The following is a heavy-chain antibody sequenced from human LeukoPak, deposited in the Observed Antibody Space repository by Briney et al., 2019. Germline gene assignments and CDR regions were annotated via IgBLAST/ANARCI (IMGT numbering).Heavy chain of an antibody. CDR2: VNPNSGGT. J-gene: IGHJ6*02. CDR3: ARERAVAGKDYYYGMDV. CDR1: GYTFTGYY. V-gene: IGHV1-2*02. Sequence: GASVKVSCKASGYTFTGYYMHWVRQAPGQGLEWMGWVNPNSGGTNCAQKFQGRVTMTRDTSISTAYMELSRLRSDDTAVYYCARERAVAGKDYYYGMDVWGQGTTVTVSS. D-gene: IGHD6-19*01.